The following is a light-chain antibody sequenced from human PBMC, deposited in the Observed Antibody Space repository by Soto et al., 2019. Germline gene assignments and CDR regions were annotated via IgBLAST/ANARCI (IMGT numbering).Light chain of an antibody. CDR3: QQRSNWPPT. CDR1: QSLNYY. CDR2: DAS. Sequence: EIVLTQSPATLSLYQGERATLSCRASQSLNYYLAWYQQKPGQAPRLLIYDASNRATGIPARFSGSGSGTDFTLTISSLEPEDFAVYYCQQRSNWPPTFGQGTKVDIK. J-gene: IGKJ1*01. V-gene: IGKV3-11*01.